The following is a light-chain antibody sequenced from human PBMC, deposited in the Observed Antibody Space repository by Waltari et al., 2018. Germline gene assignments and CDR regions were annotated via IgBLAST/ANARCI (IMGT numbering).Light chain of an antibody. CDR2: DVT. CDR1: TRDIGAYNY. CDR3: CSYADSRGV. J-gene: IGLJ2*01. V-gene: IGLV2-23*02. Sequence: QSALTQPASVSGSPGPSITISCTGTTRDIGAYNYVSWDQLHPGKVPKLIIYDVTKRPSGVSQRFTGSKSGNTASLTISGLQAEDEADYYCCSYADSRGVFGGGTTLTVL.